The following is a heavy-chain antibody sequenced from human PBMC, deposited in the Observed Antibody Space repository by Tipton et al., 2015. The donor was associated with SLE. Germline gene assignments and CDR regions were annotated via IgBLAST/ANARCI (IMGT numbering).Heavy chain of an antibody. Sequence: TLSLTCTVSGGSISRSNYYWGWIRQHPGKGLEWIGYIYYSGSAYYNPSLKSRVSILVDTSKNQFSLKLSSATAADTAVYYCARDYGENWLDPWGQGTLVTVSS. D-gene: IGHD4-17*01. CDR3: ARDYGENWLDP. CDR2: IYYSGSA. V-gene: IGHV4-31*03. CDR1: GGSISRSNYY. J-gene: IGHJ5*02.